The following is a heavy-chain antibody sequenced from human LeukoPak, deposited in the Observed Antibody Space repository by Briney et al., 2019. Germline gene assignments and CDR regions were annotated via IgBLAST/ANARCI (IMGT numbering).Heavy chain of an antibody. V-gene: IGHV4-39*07. D-gene: IGHD4-17*01. CDR1: GGSISSSSYY. Sequence: SETLSLTCTVSGGSISSSSYYWGWIRQPPGKGLEWIGSIYYSGSTYYNPSLKSRVTVSVDTSKNQFSLKLSSVTAADTAVYYCARLQMTTVTTDYWGQGTLVTVSS. J-gene: IGHJ4*02. CDR2: IYYSGST. CDR3: ARLQMTTVTTDY.